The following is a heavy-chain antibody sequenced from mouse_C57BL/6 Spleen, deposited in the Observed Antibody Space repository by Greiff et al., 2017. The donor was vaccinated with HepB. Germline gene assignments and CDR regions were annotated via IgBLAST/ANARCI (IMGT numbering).Heavy chain of an antibody. D-gene: IGHD1-1*01. V-gene: IGHV1-82*01. CDR1: GYAFSSSW. Sequence: QVQLQQSGPELVKPGASVKISCKASGYAFSSSWMNWVKQRPGKGLEWIGRIYPGDGDTNYNGKFKGKATLTADKSSSTAYMQLSSLTSEDSAVYFYAREGTTVVAPHYFDYWGQGTTLTVSS. CDR3: AREGTTVVAPHYFDY. J-gene: IGHJ2*01. CDR2: IYPGDGDT.